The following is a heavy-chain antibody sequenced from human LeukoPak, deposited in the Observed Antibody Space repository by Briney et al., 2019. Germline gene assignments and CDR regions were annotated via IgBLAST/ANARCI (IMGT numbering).Heavy chain of an antibody. CDR2: ISGSGGDT. Sequence: GGSLRLSCAVSGFTFSSYAISWVRQAPGKGLEWVSSISGSGGDTYYADSVRGRFTISRDNSKNMLYLQVNSLRAEDTAVYYCARGYGSGNGDIWGQGTMVTVSS. D-gene: IGHD3-10*01. CDR1: GFTFSSYA. V-gene: IGHV3-23*01. CDR3: ARGYGSGNGDI. J-gene: IGHJ3*02.